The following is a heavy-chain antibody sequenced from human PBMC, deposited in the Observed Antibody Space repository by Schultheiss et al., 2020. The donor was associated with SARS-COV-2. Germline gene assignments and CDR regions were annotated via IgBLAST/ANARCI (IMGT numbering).Heavy chain of an antibody. CDR3: ARQGWDDY. CDR2: IYYSGST. Sequence: SETLSLTCTVSGGSISSYYWSWIRQPPGKGLEWIGYIYYSGSTNYNPSLKSRVTMSVDTSKNQFSLKLSSVTAADTAVYYCARQGWDDYWGQGTLVTVSS. CDR1: GGSISSYY. D-gene: IGHD1-26*01. V-gene: IGHV4-59*01. J-gene: IGHJ4*02.